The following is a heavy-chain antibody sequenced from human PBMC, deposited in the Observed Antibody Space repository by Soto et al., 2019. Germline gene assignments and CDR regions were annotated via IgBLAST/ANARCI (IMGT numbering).Heavy chain of an antibody. Sequence: EALSLTCAVYGGSFSGYYWSWIRQPPGKGLEWIGEINHSGSTNYNPSLKSRVTISVDTSKNQFSLKLSSVTAADTAVYYCARGAIVLMVSAIYWFDPWGQGTLLTVSS. V-gene: IGHV4-34*01. D-gene: IGHD2-8*01. J-gene: IGHJ5*02. CDR2: INHSGST. CDR3: ARGAIVLMVSAIYWFDP. CDR1: GGSFSGYY.